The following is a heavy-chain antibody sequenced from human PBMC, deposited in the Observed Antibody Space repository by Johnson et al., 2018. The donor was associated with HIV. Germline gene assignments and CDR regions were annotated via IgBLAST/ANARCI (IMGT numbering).Heavy chain of an antibody. CDR1: GFTFDDYG. D-gene: IGHD1-26*01. CDR2: INWHGGRT. CDR3: ARTLKWELGLPDWDAFDI. J-gene: IGHJ3*02. V-gene: IGHV3-20*04. Sequence: VQLLGSGGGVVRPGGSLRLSCAASGFTFDDYGMSWVRQATGKGLEWVSGINWHGGRTGYTYSVNGRFTITRDNARNSLYLQMNSLRAEDTALYYCARTLKWELGLPDWDAFDIWGQGTMVTVSS.